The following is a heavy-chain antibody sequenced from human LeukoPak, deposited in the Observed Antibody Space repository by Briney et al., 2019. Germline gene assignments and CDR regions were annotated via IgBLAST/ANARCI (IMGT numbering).Heavy chain of an antibody. CDR2: INSDETIS. J-gene: IGHJ1*01. CDR1: GFTFSSYW. V-gene: IGHV3-74*01. CDR3: LYGGYFQH. D-gene: IGHD3-16*01. Sequence: QPGRSLRLSCAASGFTFSSYWMHWVRQVPNQGLMWVSRINSDETISEYVDSVNGRFTISRDNAKNTLYLQMNSLRAEDTAVYFCLYGGYFQHWGQGTLVTVSS.